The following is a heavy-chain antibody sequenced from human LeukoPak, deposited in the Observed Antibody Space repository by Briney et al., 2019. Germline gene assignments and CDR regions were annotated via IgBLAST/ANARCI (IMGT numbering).Heavy chain of an antibody. CDR3: AKEVGSGIDY. D-gene: IGHD6-19*01. CDR1: GFTFSSYG. Sequence: SCKASGFTFSSYGMHWVRQAPGKGLEWVAVISYDGSNKYYADSVKGRFTISRDNSKNTLYLQMNSLRAEDTAVYYCAKEVGSGIDYWGQGTLVTVSS. CDR2: ISYDGSNK. J-gene: IGHJ4*02. V-gene: IGHV3-30*18.